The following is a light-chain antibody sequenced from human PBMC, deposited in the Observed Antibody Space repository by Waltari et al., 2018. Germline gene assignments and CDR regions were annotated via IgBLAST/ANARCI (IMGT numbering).Light chain of an antibody. CDR3: QKYNNALFA. V-gene: IGKV1-27*01. CDR1: QGISNY. J-gene: IGKJ3*01. CDR2: AAS. Sequence: DIQMTQSPSSLSASVGDRVTITCRASQGISNYLAWYQQQPGKVPKLLIYAASTFQSGVPSRFSGGGSGTDFTLTISSLQTEDVATYYCQKYNNALFAFGPGTKVDIK.